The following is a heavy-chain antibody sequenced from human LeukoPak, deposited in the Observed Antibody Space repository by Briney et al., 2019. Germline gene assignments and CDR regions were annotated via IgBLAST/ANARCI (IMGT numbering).Heavy chain of an antibody. V-gene: IGHV1-69*13. CDR3: ARDDYGGNPRRYYYGMDV. CDR2: IIPIFGTA. J-gene: IGHJ6*02. Sequence: SVKVSCKASGGTFGSYAISWVRQAPGQGLEWMGGIIPIFGTANYAQKFQGRVTITADESTSTAYMELSSLRSEDTAVYYCARDDYGGNPRRYYYGMDVWGQGTTVTVSS. CDR1: GGTFGSYA. D-gene: IGHD4-23*01.